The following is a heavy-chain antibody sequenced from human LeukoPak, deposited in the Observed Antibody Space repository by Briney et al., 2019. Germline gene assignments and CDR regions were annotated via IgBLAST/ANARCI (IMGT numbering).Heavy chain of an antibody. CDR2: ITASSTAI. Sequence: PGGSLRLSCAASGFTFNTYTMNWVRRAPGKGLEWVSSITASSTAIYSADSVKGRFTISRDNAKNFLYLQMNSLRAEDTAVYYCARTYYDILTGYNPYFDYWGQGTLVTVSS. V-gene: IGHV3-21*01. J-gene: IGHJ4*02. CDR1: GFTFNTYT. CDR3: ARTYYDILTGYNPYFDY. D-gene: IGHD3-9*01.